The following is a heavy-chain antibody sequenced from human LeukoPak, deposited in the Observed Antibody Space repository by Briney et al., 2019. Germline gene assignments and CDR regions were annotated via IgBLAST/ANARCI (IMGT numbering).Heavy chain of an antibody. CDR2: IYYTGST. D-gene: IGHD6-19*01. V-gene: IGHV4-59*02. CDR3: AGWGSRYYYYYMDV. Sequence: SETLSLTCTVSGGSVSDYYWSWIRQSPGKGLEWIGYIYYTGSTSYNPSLRSRVTISVDTSKNQFSLKLSSVTAADTAVYYCAGWGSRYYYYYMDVWGKGTTVTISS. CDR1: GGSVSDYY. J-gene: IGHJ6*03.